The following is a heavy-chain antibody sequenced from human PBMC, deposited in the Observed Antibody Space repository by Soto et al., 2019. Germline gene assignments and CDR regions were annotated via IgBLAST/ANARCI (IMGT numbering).Heavy chain of an antibody. V-gene: IGHV1-46*03. J-gene: IGHJ4*02. CDR1: GFTFIKSS. CDR3: ARFCGGDCYSLDY. Sequence: ASVKVSCKTSGFTFIKSSVQWVRQAPGQGPGWMGIINPSGGSTSYAQKFQGRVTMTRDTSTSTVYMELSSLRSEDTAVYYCARFCGGDCYSLDYWGQGTLVTVSS. D-gene: IGHD2-21*02. CDR2: INPSGGST.